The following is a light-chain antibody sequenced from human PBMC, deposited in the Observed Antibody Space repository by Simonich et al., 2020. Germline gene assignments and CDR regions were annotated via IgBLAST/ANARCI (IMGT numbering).Light chain of an antibody. V-gene: IGKV1-33*01. Sequence: DIHMTQSPSSLSASVGDRVTITCQASQAISNYLIWYQQKPGKAPKLLIYDASNLETGVPSRFSGSGSGTEFTLTISSLQPEDIATYYCQQYDNIPPWTFGQGTKVEIK. J-gene: IGKJ1*01. CDR2: DAS. CDR3: QQYDNIPPWT. CDR1: QAISNY.